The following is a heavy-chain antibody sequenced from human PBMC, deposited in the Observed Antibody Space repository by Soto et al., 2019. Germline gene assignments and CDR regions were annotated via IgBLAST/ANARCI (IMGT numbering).Heavy chain of an antibody. Sequence: PGGSLRLSCAASGFTFSSYGMHWVRQAPGKGLEWVAVISYDGSNKYYADSVKGRFTISRDNSKNTLYLQMNSLRAEDTAVYYCAKPISIAYYYYYGMDVWGQGTTVTVS. CDR2: ISYDGSNK. V-gene: IGHV3-30*18. D-gene: IGHD6-6*01. CDR1: GFTFSSYG. CDR3: AKPISIAYYYYYGMDV. J-gene: IGHJ6*02.